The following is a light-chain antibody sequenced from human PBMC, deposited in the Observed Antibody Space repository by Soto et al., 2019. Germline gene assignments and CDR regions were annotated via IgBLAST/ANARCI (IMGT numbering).Light chain of an antibody. J-gene: IGKJ1*01. CDR3: QEYSSYWT. Sequence: DIQMTQSPATLSASVGDRVTITCRASQSIGSWLAWYQHKPGRAPKLLIYDASRLQSGVPSRFSGSVSGTEFSLTIGSLKPDDFATYYCQEYSSYWTFGQGTKVEIK. CDR1: QSIGSW. CDR2: DAS. V-gene: IGKV1-5*01.